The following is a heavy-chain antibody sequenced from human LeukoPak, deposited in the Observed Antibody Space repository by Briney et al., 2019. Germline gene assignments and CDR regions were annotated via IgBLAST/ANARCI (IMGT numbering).Heavy chain of an antibody. CDR1: GLTFASYA. Sequence: GGSLRLSCEASGLTFASYAMTWVRQAPGKGLEWVSSISATDGSTYYAYSVRGRFTISRDNTKNTLFLQMSSLRAEDTALYYCVACSSASCYGDRFDPWGQGTLVTVSS. J-gene: IGHJ5*02. CDR3: VACSSASCYGDRFDP. D-gene: IGHD2-2*01. CDR2: ISATDGST. V-gene: IGHV3-23*01.